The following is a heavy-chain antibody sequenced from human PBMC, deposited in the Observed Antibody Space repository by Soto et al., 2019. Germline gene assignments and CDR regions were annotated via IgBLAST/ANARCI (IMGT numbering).Heavy chain of an antibody. CDR3: ARGGPKGVFGYFDY. Sequence: SETLSLTCTVSGGSVSSGSYYWSWIRQPPGKGLEWIGYIYYSGSTNYNPSLKSRVTISVDTSKNQFSLKLSSVTAADTAVYYCARGGPKGVFGYFDYWGQGTLVTVSS. V-gene: IGHV4-61*01. J-gene: IGHJ4*02. CDR1: GGSVSSGSYY. CDR2: IYYSGST. D-gene: IGHD6-13*01.